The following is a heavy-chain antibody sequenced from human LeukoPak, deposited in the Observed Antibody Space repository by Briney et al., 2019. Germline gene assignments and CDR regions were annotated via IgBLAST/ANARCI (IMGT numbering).Heavy chain of an antibody. D-gene: IGHD3-22*01. J-gene: IGHJ4*02. CDR3: ALDPGDSSGLCY. CDR2: IYYSGST. Sequence: SETLSLTCTVSGGSISSSSYYWGWIRQPPGKGLEWIGSIYYSGSTYYNPSLKSRVTISVDTSKNQFSLKLSSETAADTAVYYCALDPGDSSGLCYWGQGTLVTVSS. CDR1: GGSISSSSYY. V-gene: IGHV4-39*07.